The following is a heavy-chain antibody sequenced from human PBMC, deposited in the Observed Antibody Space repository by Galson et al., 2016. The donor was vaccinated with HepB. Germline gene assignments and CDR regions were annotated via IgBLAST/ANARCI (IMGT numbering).Heavy chain of an antibody. Sequence: SLRLSCAVSGLTFSDYWMSWVRQAPGKGLEWVAHIWYDGSKKYYADSVKGRFTISRDNSKNTLYLQMNSRRAEDTAVYYCARDRRVFGVLIIPDYWGQGTLVTVSS. J-gene: IGHJ4*02. CDR2: IWYDGSKK. D-gene: IGHD3-3*01. CDR3: ARDRRVFGVLIIPDY. CDR1: GLTFSDYW. V-gene: IGHV3-33*08.